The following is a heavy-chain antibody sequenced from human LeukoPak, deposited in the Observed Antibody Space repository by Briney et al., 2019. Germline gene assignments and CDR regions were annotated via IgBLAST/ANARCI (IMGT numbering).Heavy chain of an antibody. Sequence: PGGSLRLSCAASGFTFSSYAMTWVRQTPGKGLEWISAISGSGGGTYYADSVKGRFTISRDNSKNTLYLQMNSLRAEDTAVYYCAKDPAVAGTAEYFQHWGQGTLVTVSS. D-gene: IGHD6-19*01. V-gene: IGHV3-23*01. J-gene: IGHJ1*01. CDR3: AKDPAVAGTAEYFQH. CDR2: ISGSGGGT. CDR1: GFTFSSYA.